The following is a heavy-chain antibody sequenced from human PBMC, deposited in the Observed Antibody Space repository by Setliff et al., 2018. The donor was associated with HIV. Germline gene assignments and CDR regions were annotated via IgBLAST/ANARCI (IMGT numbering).Heavy chain of an antibody. Sequence: PGESLKISCAASGFALDTSWMTWIRQAPGEGLEWVATIKQDGSQKFYVDSVKGRFTISRDNVKNSLFLQMNSLRVGDTAVYYCARGRWRLLHYYFDYWGQGTLVTVSS. D-gene: IGHD2-15*01. CDR1: GFALDTSW. CDR2: IKQDGSQK. J-gene: IGHJ4*02. V-gene: IGHV3-7*01. CDR3: ARGRWRLLHYYFDY.